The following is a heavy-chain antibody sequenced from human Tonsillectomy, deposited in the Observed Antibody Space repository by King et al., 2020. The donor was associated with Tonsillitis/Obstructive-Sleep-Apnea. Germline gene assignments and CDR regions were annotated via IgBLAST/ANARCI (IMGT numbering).Heavy chain of an antibody. D-gene: IGHD1-1*01. CDR3: TTLNVPYYYYYMDV. J-gene: IGHJ6*03. V-gene: IGHV3-15*01. CDR2: IKSKTDGGTT. Sequence: DVQLVESGGGLVKPGGSLRLSCAASGFTFSNAWMSWVRQAPGKGLEWVGRIKSKTDGGTTDYAAPVKGRFTISRDDSKNTLYLQMNSLKTEDTAVYYCTTLNVPYYYYYMDVWGKGTTVTVSS. CDR1: GFTFSNAW.